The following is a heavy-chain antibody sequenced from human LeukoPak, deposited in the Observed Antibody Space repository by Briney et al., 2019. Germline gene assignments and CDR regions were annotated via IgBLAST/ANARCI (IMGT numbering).Heavy chain of an antibody. Sequence: SETLPLTCTVSGGSISSYYWSWIRQPPGKGLEWIGEINHGRSTNYNPSLKSRVTMSVDTSKNQFSLKLSSVTAADTAIYYCARGQFWSGYSIWGQGTLVTVSS. CDR3: ARGQFWSGYSI. D-gene: IGHD3-3*02. V-gene: IGHV4-34*01. CDR2: INHGRST. CDR1: GGSISSYY. J-gene: IGHJ4*02.